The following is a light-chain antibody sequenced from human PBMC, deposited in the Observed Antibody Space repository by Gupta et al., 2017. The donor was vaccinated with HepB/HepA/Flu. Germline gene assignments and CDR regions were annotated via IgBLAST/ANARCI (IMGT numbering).Light chain of an antibody. CDR3: SSYTGSSVI. J-gene: IGLJ1*01. CDR1: SSDVGAYSH. V-gene: IGLV2-14*03. CDR2: DVT. Sequence: QSALTQPASVSASAGQAIAISCTGTSSDVGAYSHVSWYQQHPDKAPRLILYDVTYRPSGVSSRFSGSKSGNTASLKISGLQTEDEADYYCSSYTGSSVIFGTGTKVTVL.